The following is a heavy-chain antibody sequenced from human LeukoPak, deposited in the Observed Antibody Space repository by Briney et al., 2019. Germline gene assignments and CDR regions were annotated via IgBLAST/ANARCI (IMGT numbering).Heavy chain of an antibody. CDR1: GGSFSDYW. J-gene: IGHJ4*02. CDR2: IYYSGNT. Sequence: SETLSLTCAVYGGSFSDYWWTWIRQPPGRGLEWIGSIYYSGNTYYNPSLKSRVTISVHTSKKQFSLKLSSVTAADTAVYYCARGTLYGEYVFDYWGQGTLVTVSS. D-gene: IGHD4-17*01. CDR3: ARGTLYGEYVFDY. V-gene: IGHV4-34*01.